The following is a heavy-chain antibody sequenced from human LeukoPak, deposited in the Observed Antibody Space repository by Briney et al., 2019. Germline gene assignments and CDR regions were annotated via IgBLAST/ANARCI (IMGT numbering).Heavy chain of an antibody. J-gene: IGHJ4*02. CDR3: VREGWIRYDILTGSYYFDY. CDR1: GGSIISYY. D-gene: IGHD3-9*01. Sequence: SETLSPTCTVSGGSIISYYWSWIRQPAGKGLEWIGRIYTSGSTNYNPSLKSRVTMSVDTSKNQFSLKLSSVTAADTAVYYCVREGWIRYDILTGSYYFDYWGQGTLVTVSS. CDR2: IYTSGST. V-gene: IGHV4-4*07.